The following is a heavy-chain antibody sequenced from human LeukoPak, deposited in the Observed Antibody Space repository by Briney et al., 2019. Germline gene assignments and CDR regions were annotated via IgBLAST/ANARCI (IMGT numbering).Heavy chain of an antibody. V-gene: IGHV1-46*01. Sequence: ASVKVSCKASGYTFTSYYMHWVRQAPGQGLEWMGIINPSGGSTSYAQKFQGRVTMTRDTSTSTVYMELSSLRSEDTAVYYCARSYYDILTGYWNDYMDVWGKGTTVTISS. J-gene: IGHJ6*03. CDR3: ARSYYDILTGYWNDYMDV. CDR1: GYTFTSYY. CDR2: INPSGGST. D-gene: IGHD3-9*01.